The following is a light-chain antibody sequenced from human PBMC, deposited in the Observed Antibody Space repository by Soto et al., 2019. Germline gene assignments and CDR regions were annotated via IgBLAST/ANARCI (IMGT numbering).Light chain of an antibody. V-gene: IGKV3-20*01. CDR1: QSVSSSY. CDR3: QQYGSSPGYT. J-gene: IGKJ2*01. Sequence: EIVLTQSPGTLSLSPGERATLSCRASQSVSSSYLAWYQQKPGQAPMLLIYGASSRATGIPDRFSGSGSGTDSTLTISRLEPEDFAVYYCQQYGSSPGYTFGQGTKLEIK. CDR2: GAS.